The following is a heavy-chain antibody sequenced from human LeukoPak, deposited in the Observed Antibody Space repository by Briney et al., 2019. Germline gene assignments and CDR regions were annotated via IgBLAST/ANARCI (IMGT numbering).Heavy chain of an antibody. Sequence: GEALKISCKGSGYTFPNYWIDWVRQIPGQGLEWVGIIHPGKSDTGNTPSLQGQVTISVDKSISTAYLQWSSLKASDTAMYYCARRLSLTRDGSNNCDYWGEATLVTVSS. CDR2: IHPGKSDT. CDR3: ARRLSLTRDGSNNCDY. CDR1: GYTFPNYW. J-gene: IGHJ4*02. D-gene: IGHD5-24*01. V-gene: IGHV5-51*01.